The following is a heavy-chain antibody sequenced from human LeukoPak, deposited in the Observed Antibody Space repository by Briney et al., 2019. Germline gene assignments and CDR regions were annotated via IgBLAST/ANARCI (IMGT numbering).Heavy chain of an antibody. D-gene: IGHD6-13*01. CDR2: IIPIFGTA. J-gene: IGHJ4*02. CDR3: ARRRDSWHFDY. V-gene: IGHV1-69*13. CDR1: GYTFTSYD. Sequence: ASVKVSCKASGYTFTSYDINWVRQATGQGLEWMGGIIPIFGTANYAQKFQGRVTITADESTSTAYMELSSLRSEDTAVYYCARRRDSWHFDYWGQGTLVSVSS.